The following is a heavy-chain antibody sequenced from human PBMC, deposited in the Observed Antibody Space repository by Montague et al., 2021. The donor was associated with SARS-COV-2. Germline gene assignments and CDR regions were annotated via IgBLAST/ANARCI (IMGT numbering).Heavy chain of an antibody. CDR2: VNQSGTT. D-gene: IGHD2-2*01. V-gene: IGHV4-34*01. CDR1: GGSFSNYY. J-gene: IGHJ6*02. CDR3: ARGGTYDYGMDV. Sequence: SETLFLTCSISGGSFSNYYWSWIRQPPGKGLEWIGEVNQSGTTIYNPSVKSGVTISEDKSKNHFSLQLSSVTAADTAVYYCARGGTYDYGMDVWGQGTTVAVSS.